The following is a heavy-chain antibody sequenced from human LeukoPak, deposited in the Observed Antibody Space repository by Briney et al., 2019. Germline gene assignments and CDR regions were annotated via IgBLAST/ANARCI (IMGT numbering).Heavy chain of an antibody. CDR2: INYSGRS. V-gene: IGHV4-59*08. Sequence: SETLSLTCIVSGNSITSDFWRWIRQSPGKGLEWIGYINYSGRSEYDPSLKSRVTISVDRSRKRVSLKMRSVTAAYTAVYYCARLDCLSDECYNYWAVGALVTVSS. CDR3: ARLDCLSDECYNY. D-gene: IGHD2-21*01. CDR1: GNSITSDF. J-gene: IGHJ4*02.